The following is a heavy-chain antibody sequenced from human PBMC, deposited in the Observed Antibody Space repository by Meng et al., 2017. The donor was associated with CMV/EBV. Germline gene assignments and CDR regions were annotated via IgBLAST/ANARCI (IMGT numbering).Heavy chain of an antibody. CDR2: ISYDGSKK. Sequence: SCAASGFTFRSCSMDWLRQAPGKGLVWVAVISYDGSKKYFADSVKGRFTISRDNSKNTLYLQMNSLRAEDTAVYYCAREVYPYYFDYWGQGTLVTVSS. V-gene: IGHV3-30-3*01. CDR1: GFTFRSCS. CDR3: AREVYPYYFDY. J-gene: IGHJ4*02.